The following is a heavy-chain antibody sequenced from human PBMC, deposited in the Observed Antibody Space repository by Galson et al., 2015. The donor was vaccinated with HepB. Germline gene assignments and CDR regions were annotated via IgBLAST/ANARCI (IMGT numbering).Heavy chain of an antibody. D-gene: IGHD3-16*01. Sequence: SLRLSCATSGFTFSNYAMSWVRQAPGRGLEWVSTMSGNGDSTYYADSVKGRFTTSRDNSKNTLYLQMDSLRAEDTAVYYCARGRQLDPWGQGTLVTVSS. CDR2: MSGNGDST. J-gene: IGHJ5*02. CDR1: GFTFSNYA. V-gene: IGHV3-23*01. CDR3: ARGRQLDP.